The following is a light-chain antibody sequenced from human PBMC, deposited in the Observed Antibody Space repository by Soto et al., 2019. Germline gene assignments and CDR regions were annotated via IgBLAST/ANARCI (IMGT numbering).Light chain of an antibody. Sequence: EIVVTLSPATLSLSHGERATLSCRASQSVSSYLAWYQQKPGQAPRLLIYDASNRATGIPARFSGSGSGTDFTLTISSLEPEDFATYYCQHYNSYSGAFGQGTKVDIK. CDR3: QHYNSYSGA. J-gene: IGKJ1*01. CDR2: DAS. V-gene: IGKV3-11*01. CDR1: QSVSSY.